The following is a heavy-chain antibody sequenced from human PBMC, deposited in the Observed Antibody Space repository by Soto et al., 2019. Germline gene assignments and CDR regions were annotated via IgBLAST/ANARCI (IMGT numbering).Heavy chain of an antibody. D-gene: IGHD2-15*01. J-gene: IGHJ4*02. Sequence: SDTLSLPCAVSGGSISSGGYSWSWIRPPPGKGLEWIGYIYHSGSTYYNPSLKSRVTISVDRSKNQCSLKLSSVTAADTAVYYCAAGGGLPRYYWGQGTLVTVSS. CDR3: AAGGGLPRYY. V-gene: IGHV4-30-2*01. CDR1: GGSISSGGYS. CDR2: IYHSGST.